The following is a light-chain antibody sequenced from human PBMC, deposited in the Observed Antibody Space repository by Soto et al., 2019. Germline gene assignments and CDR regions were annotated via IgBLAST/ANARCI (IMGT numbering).Light chain of an antibody. CDR1: QSISSW. CDR2: KAS. Sequence: DIQMTQSPSTLSASVGDRVTITCRASQSISSWLAWFQQKPGKAPKLLIYKASSLESGVPSRFSGSGSGTEFTLTISSLQPDDLGTYDCQQYDTYWTFGQGTKVEIK. V-gene: IGKV1-5*03. J-gene: IGKJ1*01. CDR3: QQYDTYWT.